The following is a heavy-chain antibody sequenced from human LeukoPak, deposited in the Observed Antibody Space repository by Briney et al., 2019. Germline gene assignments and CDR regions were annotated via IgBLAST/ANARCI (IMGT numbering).Heavy chain of an antibody. V-gene: IGHV3-21*01. D-gene: IGHD6-19*01. CDR1: GFTFSSYS. Sequence: GGSLRLSCAASGFTFSSYSMNWVRQAPGKGLEWVSSISSSSSYIYYADSVKGRFTISRDNAKNSLYLQMNSLRAEDTAVYYCARAPGYSSGWCSFDYWGQGTLVTVSS. CDR2: ISSSSSYI. J-gene: IGHJ4*02. CDR3: ARAPGYSSGWCSFDY.